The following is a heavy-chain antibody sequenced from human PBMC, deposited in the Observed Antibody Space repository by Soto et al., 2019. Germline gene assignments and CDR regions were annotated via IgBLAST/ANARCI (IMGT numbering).Heavy chain of an antibody. CDR3: GAPEIVGLR. J-gene: IGHJ3*01. V-gene: IGHV1-58*01. D-gene: IGHD1-26*01. CDR2: IFVGSGNT. CDR1: GFTFTSSA. Sequence: QMQLVQSGPEVKKPGTSVKVSCKASGFTFTSSAVQWVRQARGQRLEWIGWIFVGSGNTNYALKFQERVTITRDMSTSTAYMLLSSLRSEDEAVYYCGAPEIVGLRWGQGTMVTVSS.